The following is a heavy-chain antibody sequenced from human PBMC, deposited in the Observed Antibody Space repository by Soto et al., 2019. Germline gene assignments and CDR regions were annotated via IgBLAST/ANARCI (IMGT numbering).Heavy chain of an antibody. D-gene: IGHD3-9*01. CDR2: INHSGST. V-gene: IGHV4-34*01. Sequence: SETLSLTCAVYVGSFSGYYWSWIRQPPGKGLEWIGEINHSGSTNYNPSLKSRVTISVDTSKNQFSLKLSSVTAADTAVYYCARRGGPRRQPYFDWLSPLYYWGQGTLVTFSS. CDR3: ARRGGPRRQPYFDWLSPLYY. CDR1: VGSFSGYY. J-gene: IGHJ4*02.